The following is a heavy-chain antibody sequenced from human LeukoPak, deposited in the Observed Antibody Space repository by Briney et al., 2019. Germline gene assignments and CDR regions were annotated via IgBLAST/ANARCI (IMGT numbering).Heavy chain of an antibody. V-gene: IGHV4-34*01. CDR2: INHSGST. CDR1: GGSFSGYY. D-gene: IGHD5-18*01. J-gene: IGHJ6*03. Sequence: PSETLSLTCAVYGGSFSGYYWSWIRQPPGTGLEWIAEINHSGSTNYNPSLKSRVTISVDTSKNQFSLKLSSVTAADTAVYYCARTTEGGYTYDYFYYYYMDVWGKGTTVTISS. CDR3: ARTTEGGYTYDYFYYYYMDV.